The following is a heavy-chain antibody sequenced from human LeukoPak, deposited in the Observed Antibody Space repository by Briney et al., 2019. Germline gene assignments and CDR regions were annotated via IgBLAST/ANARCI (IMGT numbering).Heavy chain of an antibody. Sequence: PSETLSLTCAVSGYSISSGYYGGWIRQPPGEGVEWIGSIYHSGSTYYHPSLKSRVTISVDTSKNQFSLKLSSVTAADTAVYYCARPAATGYYFDYWGQGTLVTVSS. CDR1: GYSISSGYY. D-gene: IGHD2-15*01. V-gene: IGHV4-38-2*01. CDR3: ARPAATGYYFDY. J-gene: IGHJ4*02. CDR2: IYHSGST.